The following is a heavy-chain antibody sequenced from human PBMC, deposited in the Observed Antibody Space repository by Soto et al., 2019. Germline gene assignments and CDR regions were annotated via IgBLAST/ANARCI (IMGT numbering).Heavy chain of an antibody. CDR2: VSGSGGST. D-gene: IGHD3-10*01. CDR1: GRTFTTYV. V-gene: IGHV3-23*01. J-gene: IGHJ3*02. CDR3: AKDKGFGELI. Sequence: DVQLLESGGGVVQPGGSLSLSCSASGRTFTTYVMTWVRQAPGEGLEWVSTVSGSGGSTFYADSVKGRFTISRDTSNNTLYLQMNSLRVEDTAVYYCAKDKGFGELIWGQGTMVIVSS.